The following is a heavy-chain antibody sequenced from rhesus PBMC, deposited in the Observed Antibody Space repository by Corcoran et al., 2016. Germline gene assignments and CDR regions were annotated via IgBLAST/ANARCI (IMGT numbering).Heavy chain of an antibody. J-gene: IGHJ4*01. Sequence: EGQLVESGGGLVKPGGSLRLSCEASGFTFSNYWMSWVRRAQGKGLGWVGGIKNKADGGTAAYAESVKGRFTISRDDSKNTLYLQMNSLKTEDTAVYYCARDFPSYNFWSGYYTYYFDYWGQGVLVTVSS. CDR2: IKNKADGGTA. CDR3: ARDFPSYNFWSGYYTYYFDY. V-gene: IGHV3-16*02. D-gene: IGHD3-3*01. CDR1: GFTFSNYW.